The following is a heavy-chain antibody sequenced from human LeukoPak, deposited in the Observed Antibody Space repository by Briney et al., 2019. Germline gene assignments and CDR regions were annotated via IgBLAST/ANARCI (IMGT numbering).Heavy chain of an antibody. Sequence: SVKVSCKASGYTFTSYGISWVRQAPGQGLEWMGGIIPIFGTANYAQKFQGRVTITADKSTSTAYMELSSLRAEDTALYYCARVVIDAFDIWGQGTKVTVSS. CDR2: IIPIFGTA. J-gene: IGHJ3*02. D-gene: IGHD3-22*01. CDR3: ARVVIDAFDI. CDR1: GYTFTSYG. V-gene: IGHV1-69*06.